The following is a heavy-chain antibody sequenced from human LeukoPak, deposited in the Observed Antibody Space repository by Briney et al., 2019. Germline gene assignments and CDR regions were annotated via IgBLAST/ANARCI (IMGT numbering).Heavy chain of an antibody. D-gene: IGHD6-19*01. CDR2: IYHSGST. J-gene: IGHJ4*02. CDR1: GYSISSGYY. CDR3: ARLGIAVAGTLDY. Sequence: ASETLSLTCAVSGYSISSGYYWGWIRQPPGKGLEWIGSIYHSGSTYYNPSLKSRVTISVDTSKNQFSLKLSSVTAADTAVYYGARLGIAVAGTLDYWGQGTLVTVSS. V-gene: IGHV4-38-2*01.